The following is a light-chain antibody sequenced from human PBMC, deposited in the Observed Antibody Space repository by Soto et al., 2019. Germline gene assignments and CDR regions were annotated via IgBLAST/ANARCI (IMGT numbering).Light chain of an antibody. Sequence: EIVLTQSPATLSLSPGERATLSCRATQSISTYLAWYQQKPGQAPRLLIYDASNRATGIPARFSGSGSGTDFTLTISSLEPEELAVYYCQQRSKWPPTFGGGTKVEIK. J-gene: IGKJ4*01. CDR3: QQRSKWPPT. CDR2: DAS. CDR1: QSISTY. V-gene: IGKV3-11*01.